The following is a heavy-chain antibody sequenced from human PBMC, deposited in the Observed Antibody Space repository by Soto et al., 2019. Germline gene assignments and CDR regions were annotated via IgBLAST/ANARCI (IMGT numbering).Heavy chain of an antibody. CDR3: AKDLHDFASFFFYGMDV. J-gene: IGHJ6*02. Sequence: PGGSLRLSCAASGFRFSSSGMHWVRQAPGKGLEWVAVIIYDGSKKEYADSVKGRFTVSRDNSKDTVYLQMNNLRPEDTGVYYCAKDLHDFASFFFYGMDVWGQGTSVTVSS. CDR1: GFRFSSSG. D-gene: IGHD2-21*02. V-gene: IGHV3-30*18. CDR2: IIYDGSKK.